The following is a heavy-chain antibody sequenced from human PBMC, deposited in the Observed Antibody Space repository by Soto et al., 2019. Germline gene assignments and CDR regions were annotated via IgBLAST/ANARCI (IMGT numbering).Heavy chain of an antibody. D-gene: IGHD3-16*01. CDR2: IYHSGST. CDR1: GGSISSGGYS. J-gene: IGHJ4*02. V-gene: IGHV4-30-2*01. CDR3: ANRLGSF. Sequence: SETLSLTCAVSGGSISSGGYSWSWIRQLPGKGLEWIGYIYHSGSTYYNPSLKSRVTISVDRSKNKFSLKLSSVTAADTGVYYCANRLGSFWGQGTLVTVSS.